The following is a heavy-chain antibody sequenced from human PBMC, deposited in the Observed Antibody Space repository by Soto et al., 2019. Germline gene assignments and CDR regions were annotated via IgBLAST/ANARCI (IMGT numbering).Heavy chain of an antibody. J-gene: IGHJ4*02. D-gene: IGHD5-12*01. V-gene: IGHV4-30-2*01. CDR2: IYHSGST. CDR1: GGSISSGRYS. Sequence: QLQLQESGSGLVKPAQTLSLTGAVSGGSISSGRYSWSWIRYPPGKGLEWIGYIYHSGSTYYNPSLKSRVTISVDRSKNQFSLKLSFVTAADTAVYYCAAGGGLPRYYWGQGTLVTVSS. CDR3: AAGGGLPRYY.